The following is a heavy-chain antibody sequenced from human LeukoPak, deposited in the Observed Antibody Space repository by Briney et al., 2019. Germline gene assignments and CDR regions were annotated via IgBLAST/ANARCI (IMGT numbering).Heavy chain of an antibody. CDR3: AKEHYYDSSGLFDY. J-gene: IGHJ4*02. Sequence: GGSLRLSCAASGFTFSSYTMNWVRQPPGKGLEWVSNIGTSSTTIYYADSVKGRFTISRDNAKNSLYLQMNSLRADDTAVYYCAKEHYYDSSGLFDYWGQGTLVTVSS. CDR2: IGTSSTTI. V-gene: IGHV3-48*01. CDR1: GFTFSSYT. D-gene: IGHD3-22*01.